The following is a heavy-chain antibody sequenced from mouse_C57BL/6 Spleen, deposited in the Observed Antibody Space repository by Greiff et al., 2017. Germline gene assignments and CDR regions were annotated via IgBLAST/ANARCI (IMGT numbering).Heavy chain of an antibody. Sequence: LQPGAELVKPGASVKLSCKASGYTFTSYWMQWVKPRPGQGLEWIGEIDPSDSYTNYNPKFKGKATLTVDTSSSTAYMQLSSLTSEDSAVYYCAREGVARGYWGQGTTLTVSS. D-gene: IGHD1-1*02. CDR3: AREGVARGY. CDR2: IDPSDSYT. J-gene: IGHJ2*01. V-gene: IGHV1-50*01. CDR1: GYTFTSYW.